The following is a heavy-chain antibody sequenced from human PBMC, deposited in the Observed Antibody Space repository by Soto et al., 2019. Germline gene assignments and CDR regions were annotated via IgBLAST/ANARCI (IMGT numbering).Heavy chain of an antibody. D-gene: IGHD2-2*01. V-gene: IGHV1-18*01. Sequence: QVQLVQSGAEVKKPGASVKVSCKASGYTFASYGISWVRQAPGQGLEWMGWISACNGNTNYAQKFQGRVTMTTDTFTRTAYMEVRSLRSDDTAVYYCAREGTCSSTSCPTYFSFGMDVWGQGTTVTVSS. J-gene: IGHJ6*02. CDR1: GYTFASYG. CDR3: AREGTCSSTSCPTYFSFGMDV. CDR2: ISACNGNT.